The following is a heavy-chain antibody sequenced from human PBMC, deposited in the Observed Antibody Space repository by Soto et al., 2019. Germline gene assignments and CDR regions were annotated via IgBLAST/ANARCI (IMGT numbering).Heavy chain of an antibody. CDR2: INHSGST. CDR3: AREKGYDFPYYYYYYIDV. Sequence: QVQLQQWSAGLLKPSETLSLTCAVYGGSFSGYYWSWIRQPPGKGLEWIGEINHSGSTNYNPSLKSRVTISVDTSKNQFSLKLSSVTAADTAVYYCAREKGYDFPYYYYYYIDVLGKGTTVTVSS. CDR1: GGSFSGYY. V-gene: IGHV4-34*01. D-gene: IGHD3-3*01. J-gene: IGHJ6*03.